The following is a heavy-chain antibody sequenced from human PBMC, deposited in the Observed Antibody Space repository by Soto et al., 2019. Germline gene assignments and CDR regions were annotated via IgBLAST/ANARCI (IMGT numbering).Heavy chain of an antibody. CDR2: IKSKTDGGTT. Sequence: PGGSLRLSCAASGFTFSNAWMNWVRQAPGKGLEWVGRIKSKTDGGTTDYAAPVKGRFTISRDDSKNTLYLQMNSLKTEDTAVYYCTTVAGAYYYGSGSPLHYYGMDVWGQGTTVTVSS. CDR3: TTVAGAYYYGSGSPLHYYGMDV. J-gene: IGHJ6*02. V-gene: IGHV3-15*07. D-gene: IGHD3-10*01. CDR1: GFTFSNAW.